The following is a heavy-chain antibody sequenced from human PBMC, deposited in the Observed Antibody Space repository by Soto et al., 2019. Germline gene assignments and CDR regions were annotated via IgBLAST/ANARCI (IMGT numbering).Heavy chain of an antibody. CDR3: ARADYGDYGYYYYYMDV. D-gene: IGHD4-17*01. J-gene: IGHJ6*03. Sequence: QVQLVQSGAEVKKPGSSVKVSCKASGGTFSSYAISWVRQAPGQGLEWMGGIIPIFGTANYAQKFQGRVTITADESTSTAYMELNSLRSEDTAVYYCARADYGDYGYYYYYMDVWGKGTTVTVSS. V-gene: IGHV1-69*01. CDR1: GGTFSSYA. CDR2: IIPIFGTA.